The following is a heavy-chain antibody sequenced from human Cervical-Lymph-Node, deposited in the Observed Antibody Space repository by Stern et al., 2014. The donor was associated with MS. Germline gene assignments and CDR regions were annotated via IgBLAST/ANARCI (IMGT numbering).Heavy chain of an antibody. Sequence: VQLVESGADVKKPGSSVTVSCKASGGTFSSHAINWVRQAPGQGLEWMGGVIPIFATPNYAQKFQGRVTITADDSTTTVYMELSSLRSEDTAVYYCASPTTVTVGAMDVWVQGTTVTVSS. CDR2: VIPIFATP. J-gene: IGHJ6*02. D-gene: IGHD4-17*01. V-gene: IGHV1-69*01. CDR3: ASPTTVTVGAMDV. CDR1: GGTFSSHA.